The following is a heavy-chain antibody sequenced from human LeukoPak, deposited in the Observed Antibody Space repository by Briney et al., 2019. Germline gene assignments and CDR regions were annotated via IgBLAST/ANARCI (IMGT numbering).Heavy chain of an antibody. CDR3: ARDSPLLYYYDDSGPYYFDY. CDR1: GYTFSTSG. J-gene: IGHJ4*02. Sequence: GASVKVSCKASGYTFSTSGISWVRQAPGQGLEWMGWISAYNGDRNYSQNLQGRITMTTDTSTNTAYMELRSLRSDDTAVYYCARDSPLLYYYDDSGPYYFDYWGQGSLVTVSS. D-gene: IGHD3-22*01. CDR2: ISAYNGDR. V-gene: IGHV1-18*01.